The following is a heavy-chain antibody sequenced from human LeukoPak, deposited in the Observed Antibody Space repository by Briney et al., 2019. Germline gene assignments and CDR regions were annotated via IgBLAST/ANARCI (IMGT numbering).Heavy chain of an antibody. D-gene: IGHD3-10*01. CDR1: GFTFSTFG. CDR2: VRYDGTNK. J-gene: IGHJ4*02. CDR3: AKEGRVTLVRGLPSSHFDF. V-gene: IGHV3-30*02. Sequence: GGSLRLSCAASGFTFSTFGMHWVRQAPGKGLEWVAFVRYDGTNKYYADSVKGRFTVSRDNFKNTVVLQMSSLKTDDTAVYYCAKEGRVTLVRGLPSSHFDFWGQGTLVTVSS.